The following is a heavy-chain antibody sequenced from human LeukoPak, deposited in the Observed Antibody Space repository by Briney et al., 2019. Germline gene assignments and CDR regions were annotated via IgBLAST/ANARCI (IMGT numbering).Heavy chain of an antibody. D-gene: IGHD1-26*01. CDR1: GFTFSSYA. Sequence: VGSLRLSCAASGFTFSSYAMSWVRQAPGKGLEWVSAISGSGGSTYYADSVKGRFTISRDNSKNTLYLQMNSLRAEDTAVYYCAKVSWELSAGIDYWGQGTLVTVSS. CDR3: AKVSWELSAGIDY. CDR2: ISGSGGST. J-gene: IGHJ4*02. V-gene: IGHV3-23*01.